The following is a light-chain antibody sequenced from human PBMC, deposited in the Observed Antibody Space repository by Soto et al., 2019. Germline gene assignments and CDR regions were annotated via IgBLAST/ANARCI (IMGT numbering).Light chain of an antibody. J-gene: IGLJ1*01. CDR2: EVS. V-gene: IGLV2-18*02. CDR1: SRHVGSYNR. Sequence: SDRTQLATEFGSLGMAVDISDTGTSRHVGSYNRVSWYQQPPGTAPKVMIYEVSNRPSGVPDRFSGSKSGNTASLTISGLQAEDEADYYCSSYTSSNTYVFGTGTKVTVL. CDR3: SSYTSSNTYV.